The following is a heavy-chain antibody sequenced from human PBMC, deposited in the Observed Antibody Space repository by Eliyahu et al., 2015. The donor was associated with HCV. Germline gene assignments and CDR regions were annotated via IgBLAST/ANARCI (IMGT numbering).Heavy chain of an antibody. CDR1: GFTFSXYG. CDR2: IWYDGXNK. J-gene: IGHJ1*01. Sequence: QVQLVESGGGVVQPGRSLRLSCAASGFTFSXYGMXWVRQGPGKGLEWVAVIWYDGXNKYYADSVKGRFTISRDNSKNTLYLQMNSLRAEDTAVYYCARVGGSYSPLDYFQHWGQGTLVTVSS. V-gene: IGHV3-33*01. CDR3: ARVGGSYSPLDYFQH. D-gene: IGHD1-26*01.